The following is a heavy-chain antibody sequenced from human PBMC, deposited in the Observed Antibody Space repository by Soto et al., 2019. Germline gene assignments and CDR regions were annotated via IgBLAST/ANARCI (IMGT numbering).Heavy chain of an antibody. CDR2: ITDTGGDA. J-gene: IGHJ4*02. Sequence: GVSLRLSCVASGLTFGSRAMSWVRQAPGEGLQWVSTITDTGGDAKYADSVRGRFVISRDNSKKILYLQMTSLTAEDSAMYFCARGSTDSYPGSRIFDFWGRGTLVTVSS. CDR3: ARGSTDSYPGSRIFDF. CDR1: GLTFGSRA. D-gene: IGHD3-10*01. V-gene: IGHV3-23*01.